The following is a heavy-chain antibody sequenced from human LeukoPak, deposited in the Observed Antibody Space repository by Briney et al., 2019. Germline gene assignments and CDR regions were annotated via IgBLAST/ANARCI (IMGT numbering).Heavy chain of an antibody. CDR2: IRPDGSQK. D-gene: IGHD2-2*01. CDR3: ARDFQPRYCSSSSCSPA. J-gene: IGHJ6*02. CDR1: GFTFRNYW. V-gene: IGHV3-7*03. Sequence: SGGSLRLSCAASGFTFRNYWMSWVRQAPGEGLERVANIRPDGSQKYYVDSARGRFTISGDNAKSSLYLQMSSLRPEDTATYYCARDFQPRYCSSSSCSPAWGQGTTVTVSS.